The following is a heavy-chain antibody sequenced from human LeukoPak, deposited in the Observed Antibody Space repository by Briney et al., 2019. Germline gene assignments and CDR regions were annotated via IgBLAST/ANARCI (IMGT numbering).Heavy chain of an antibody. V-gene: IGHV3-21*01. Sequence: GGSLRLSCAASGFTFSSYSMNWVRQAPGKGLEWVSSISSSSSYIYYADSVKGRFTISRDNAKNSLYLQMNSLRAEDTAVYYCARDLSGYGPHDYYFDYWGQRTLVTVSS. CDR3: ARDLSGYGPHDYYFDY. CDR2: ISSSSSYI. D-gene: IGHD5-12*01. J-gene: IGHJ4*02. CDR1: GFTFSSYS.